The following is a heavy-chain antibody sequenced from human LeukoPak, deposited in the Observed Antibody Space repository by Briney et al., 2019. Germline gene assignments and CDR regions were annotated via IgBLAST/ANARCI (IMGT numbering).Heavy chain of an antibody. CDR2: IYPGDSDT. D-gene: IGHD1-26*01. CDR3: ARRGWDPAAFDI. CDR1: DSRFTSYW. V-gene: IGHV5-51*01. J-gene: IGHJ3*02. Sequence: GAPLKISGKDSDSRFTSYWSGWVRQLPGKGLEWMGSIYPGDSDTRYSTSFQGQGTLSDAKSITTAYLQWSRLKASATAMYYCARRGWDPAAFDIWGQGTIVTVSS.